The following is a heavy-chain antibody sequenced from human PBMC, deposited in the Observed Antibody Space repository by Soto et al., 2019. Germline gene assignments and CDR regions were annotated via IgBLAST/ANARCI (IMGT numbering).Heavy chain of an antibody. CDR2: INHSGST. D-gene: IGHD2-15*01. J-gene: IGHJ6*03. CDR3: ARGATYCSGGSCYPTHYYMDV. CDR1: GGSFSGYY. Sequence: PSETLSLTCAVYGGSFSGYYWGWIRQPPGKGLEWIGEINHSGSTNYNPSLKSRVTISVDTSKNQFSLKLSSVTAADTAVYYCARGATYCSGGSCYPTHYYMDVWGKGTTVTVSS. V-gene: IGHV4-34*01.